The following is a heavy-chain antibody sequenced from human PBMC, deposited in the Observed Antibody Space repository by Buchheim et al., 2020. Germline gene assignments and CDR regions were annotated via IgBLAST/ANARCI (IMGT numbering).Heavy chain of an antibody. D-gene: IGHD3-22*01. CDR2: INPNSGGT. Sequence: QVQLVQSGAEVKKPGASVKVSCKASGYTFTGYYMHWVRQAPGQGLEWMGWINPNSGGTNYAQKFQGRVTMTRDTSISTAYMELSRLRSDDTAVYYCARDQSLYYYDSSEGGGYWGQGTLDTVSS. J-gene: IGHJ4*02. V-gene: IGHV1-2*02. CDR1: GYTFTGYY. CDR3: ARDQSLYYYDSSEGGGY.